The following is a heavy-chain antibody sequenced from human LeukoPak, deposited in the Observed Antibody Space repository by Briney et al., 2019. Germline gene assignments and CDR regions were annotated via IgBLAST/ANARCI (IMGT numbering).Heavy chain of an antibody. CDR3: AKGVGYCSGGSCPNTYYYYMDV. Sequence: GGSLRLSCAASGFTFSGYGMSWVRQAPGKGLKWVSAISGSGGSTYYADSVKGRITISRDNSKNTLYLQMNSLRAEDTAVYYCAKGVGYCSGGSCPNTYYYYMDVWGKGTTVTVSS. V-gene: IGHV3-23*01. CDR1: GFTFSGYG. CDR2: ISGSGGST. D-gene: IGHD2-15*01. J-gene: IGHJ6*03.